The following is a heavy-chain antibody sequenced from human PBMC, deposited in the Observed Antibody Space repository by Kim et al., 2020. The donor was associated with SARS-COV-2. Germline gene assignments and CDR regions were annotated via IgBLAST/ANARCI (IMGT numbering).Heavy chain of an antibody. D-gene: IGHD6-13*01. J-gene: IGHJ4*02. CDR3: AKDPTGYSSSWSRY. Sequence: GGSLRLSCAASGFTFDDYAMHWVRQAPGKGLEWVSLISGDGGSTYYADSVKGRFTISRDNSKNSLYLQMNSLRTEDTALYYCAKDPTGYSSSWSRYWGQGTLVTVSS. CDR2: ISGDGGST. V-gene: IGHV3-43*02. CDR1: GFTFDDYA.